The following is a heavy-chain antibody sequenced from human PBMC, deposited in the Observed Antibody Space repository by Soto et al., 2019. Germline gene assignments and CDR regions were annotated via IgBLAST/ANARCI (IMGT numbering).Heavy chain of an antibody. V-gene: IGHV6-1*01. D-gene: IGHD1-26*01. J-gene: IGHJ3*02. CDR1: GDSVSSNSAA. Sequence: QSQTLSLTCAISGDSVSSNSAAWNWIRQSPSRGLEWLARTYYRSKWYNDYAVSVKSRITINPDTSKNQFSLQLNSVTPEDTAVYYCARAHTIIVGATTLPVKDAFDIWGQGTMVTVSS. CDR3: ARAHTIIVGATTLPVKDAFDI. CDR2: TYYRSKWYN.